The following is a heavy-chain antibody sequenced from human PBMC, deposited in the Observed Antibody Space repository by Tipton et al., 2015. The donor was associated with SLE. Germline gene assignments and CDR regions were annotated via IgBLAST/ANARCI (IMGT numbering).Heavy chain of an antibody. Sequence: LSLTCTVSGGSISSHYWSWIRQPPGKGLEWVAVIWYDGSNKYYADSVKGRFTISRDNSKNTLYLQMNSLRAEDTAVYYCARDPTITMIGAGYAFDIWGQGTMVTVSS. V-gene: IGHV3-33*08. CDR2: IWYDGSNK. CDR3: ARDPTITMIGAGYAFDI. J-gene: IGHJ3*02. D-gene: IGHD3-22*01. CDR1: GGSISSHY.